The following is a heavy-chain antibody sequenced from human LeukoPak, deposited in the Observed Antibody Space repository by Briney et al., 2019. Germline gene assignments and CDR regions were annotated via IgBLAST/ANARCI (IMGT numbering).Heavy chain of an antibody. Sequence: GSSMKVSCKASGGIFSSYAISWVRQAPGQGLEWMGGIIPIFGTANYAQKFQGRVTITTDESTSTAYMELSSLRSEDTAVYYCARALRFLEWLYAFDIWGQGTMVTVSS. V-gene: IGHV1-69*05. CDR1: GGIFSSYA. D-gene: IGHD3-3*01. CDR3: ARALRFLEWLYAFDI. CDR2: IIPIFGTA. J-gene: IGHJ3*02.